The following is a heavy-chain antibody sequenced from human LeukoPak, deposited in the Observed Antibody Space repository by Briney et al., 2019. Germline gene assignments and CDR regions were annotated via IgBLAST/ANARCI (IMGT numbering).Heavy chain of an antibody. CDR2: IYYSGST. V-gene: IGHV4-34*01. D-gene: IGHD6-13*01. CDR3: ARAGYSSSWTPGY. CDR1: GGSFSGYY. J-gene: IGHJ4*02. Sequence: SETLSLTCAVYGGSFSGYYWSWIRQPPGKGLEWIGSIYYSGSTYYNPSLKSRVTISVDTSKNQFSLKLSSVTAADTAVYYCARAGYSSSWTPGYWGQGTLVTVSS.